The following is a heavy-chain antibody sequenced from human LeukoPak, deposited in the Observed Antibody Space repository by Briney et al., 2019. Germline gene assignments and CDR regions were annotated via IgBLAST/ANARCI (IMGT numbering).Heavy chain of an antibody. V-gene: IGHV3-23*01. CDR2: ISGSGSGGST. Sequence: GGSLRLSCAASGFTFSSSAMSWVRQAPGKGLEWVSSISGSGSGGSTYYADSVKGRFTISRDNSTNTLYLQMNSLRVEDTAVYYCAKSGYNRFDYWGQGTLVTVSS. D-gene: IGHD5-24*01. CDR3: AKSGYNRFDY. CDR1: GFTFSSSA. J-gene: IGHJ4*02.